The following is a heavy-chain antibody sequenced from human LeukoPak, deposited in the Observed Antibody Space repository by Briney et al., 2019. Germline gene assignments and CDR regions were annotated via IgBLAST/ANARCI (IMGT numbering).Heavy chain of an antibody. Sequence: GGSLRLSCAPSGFTFSSYSMNWVRQAPGKGLEWVSYISSSSSTIYYADSVKGRFTISRDNAKNSLYLQMNSLRAEDTAVYYCARDGCSSTSCQPGYKDYYYMDVWGKGTTVTVS. CDR2: ISSSSSTI. J-gene: IGHJ6*03. D-gene: IGHD2-2*01. CDR3: ARDGCSSTSCQPGYKDYYYMDV. V-gene: IGHV3-48*04. CDR1: GFTFSSYS.